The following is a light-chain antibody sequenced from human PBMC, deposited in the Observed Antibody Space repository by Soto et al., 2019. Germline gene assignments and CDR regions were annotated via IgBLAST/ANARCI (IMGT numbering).Light chain of an antibody. CDR2: GAS. J-gene: IGKJ2*01. V-gene: IGKV3-15*01. CDR3: QQYNNWPLYP. Sequence: EIVMTQSPATLSVSPGERATLSCRASQSVSSNLAWYQQKPGQPPRLLIYGASTRATGIPARFSGSGSGTDFTLTISSLQSDDFVVYYCQQYNNWPLYPFGQGTKLEIK. CDR1: QSVSSN.